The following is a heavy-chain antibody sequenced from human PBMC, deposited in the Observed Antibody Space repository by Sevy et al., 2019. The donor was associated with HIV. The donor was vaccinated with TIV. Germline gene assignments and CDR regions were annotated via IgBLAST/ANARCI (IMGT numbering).Heavy chain of an antibody. V-gene: IGHV3-23*01. D-gene: IGHD6-6*01. CDR3: AKDLGYSSSSSAFDI. CDR1: GFTFSSYA. CDR2: ISGSGGST. J-gene: IGHJ3*02. Sequence: GGSLRLSCAASGFTFSSYAMGWVRQAPGKGLEWVSAISGSGGSTYYADSVKGRFTISRDNSKNTLYLQMNSLRAEDTAVYYCAKDLGYSSSSSAFDIWGQGTMVTVSS.